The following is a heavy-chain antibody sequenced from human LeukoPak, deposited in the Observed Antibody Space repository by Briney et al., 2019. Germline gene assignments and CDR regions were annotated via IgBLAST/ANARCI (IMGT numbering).Heavy chain of an antibody. CDR2: ISYDGSNK. J-gene: IGHJ4*02. CDR1: GFTFSSYG. V-gene: IGHV3-30*18. CDR3: AKDDTMVRGVTETFDY. Sequence: GGSLRLSCAASGFTFSSYGMHWVRQAPGKGLEWVAVISYDGSNKYYADSVKGRFTISRDNSKNTLYLQMNSLRAEDTAVYYCAKDDTMVRGVTETFDYWGQGTLVTVSS. D-gene: IGHD3-10*01.